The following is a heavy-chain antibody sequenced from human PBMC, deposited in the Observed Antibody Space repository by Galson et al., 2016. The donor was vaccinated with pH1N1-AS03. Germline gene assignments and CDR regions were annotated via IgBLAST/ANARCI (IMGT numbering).Heavy chain of an antibody. D-gene: IGHD3-10*01. CDR1: GGSISGNF. V-gene: IGHV4-4*07. CDR3: ARESSGLGPGLDY. J-gene: IGHJ4*02. CDR2: MDSSGRK. Sequence: SETLSLTCSVSGGSISGNFWTWIRQPAGEGLEWIGRMDSSGRKNYNSSLESRVTLSVDTSKNQFSRRLTSVTAADPAVYYCARESSGLGPGLDYWGQGTLVTVSS.